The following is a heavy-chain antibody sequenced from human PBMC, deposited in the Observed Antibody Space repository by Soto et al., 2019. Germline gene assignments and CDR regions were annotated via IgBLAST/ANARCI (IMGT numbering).Heavy chain of an antibody. CDR1: GFTFSNNA. Sequence: QVQLVESGGGVVQPGRSLRLSCAASGFTFSNNAMDWVRQAPGKGLGWVAVISYDGSNKYIAESVKGRFTISRDNSKNTLFLQMNILRAEDTAVYYCARGTTTSAFSAMDVWGPGTTVTVSS. D-gene: IGHD1-1*01. J-gene: IGHJ6*02. CDR2: ISYDGSNK. V-gene: IGHV3-30-3*01. CDR3: ARGTTTSAFSAMDV.